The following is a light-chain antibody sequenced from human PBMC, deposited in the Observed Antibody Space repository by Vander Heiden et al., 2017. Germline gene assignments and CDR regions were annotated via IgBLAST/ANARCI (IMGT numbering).Light chain of an antibody. Sequence: IMMTQSPDSLAVSLGERATINCKSSQSVLYSSNNKNYLAWYQQKPGQPPKLLIYWASTRESGVPDRFSGSGSGTDFTLTISSLQAEDVAVYYCQQDDSTPYTFGQGTKMEIK. J-gene: IGKJ2*01. CDR1: QSVLYSSNNKNY. V-gene: IGKV4-1*01. CDR3: QQDDSTPYT. CDR2: WAS.